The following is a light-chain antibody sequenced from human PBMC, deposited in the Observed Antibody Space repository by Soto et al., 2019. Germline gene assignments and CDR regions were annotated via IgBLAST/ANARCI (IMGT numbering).Light chain of an antibody. CDR3: SSYTGRNSLV. J-gene: IGLJ2*01. CDR1: SSDIGGYNF. V-gene: IGLV2-14*03. CDR2: DVT. Sequence: QSALTQPASVSGSPGQSITISCTGTSSDIGGYNFVSWYQHYPAKAPKLLIYDVTRRPSGVSNRFSGSKSGSTASLTISGLQADDEADYYCSSYTGRNSLVFGGGTKVTVL.